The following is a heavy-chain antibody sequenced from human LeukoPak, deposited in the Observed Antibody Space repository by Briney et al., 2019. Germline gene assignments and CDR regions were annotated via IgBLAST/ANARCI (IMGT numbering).Heavy chain of an antibody. Sequence: SETLSLTCAVYGESFNPYYWSWIRQSPEKGLEWIGEINQSGSTTYSPSLKSRVTISIDTSSNQFSLKLSSVTAADTAVYFCARSFREGESRLYYYYGMDVWGQGTTVTVSS. CDR3: ARSFREGESRLYYYYGMDV. D-gene: IGHD3-16*01. CDR2: INQSGST. V-gene: IGHV4-34*01. CDR1: GESFNPYY. J-gene: IGHJ6*02.